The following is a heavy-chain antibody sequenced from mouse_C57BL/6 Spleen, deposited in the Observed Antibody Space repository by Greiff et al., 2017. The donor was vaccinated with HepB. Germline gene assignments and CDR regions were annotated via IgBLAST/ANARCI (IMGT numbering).Heavy chain of an antibody. CDR3: ASDGDAPFDY. Sequence: QVQLQQSGPELVKPGASVKISCKASGYSFTSYYIHWVKQRPGQGLEWIGWIYPGSGNTKYNEKFKGKATLSADTSSSTACMQLSSLTSEDSAVYYCASDGDAPFDYWGQGTTLTVSS. CDR2: IYPGSGNT. J-gene: IGHJ2*01. D-gene: IGHD2-3*01. V-gene: IGHV1-66*01. CDR1: GYSFTSYY.